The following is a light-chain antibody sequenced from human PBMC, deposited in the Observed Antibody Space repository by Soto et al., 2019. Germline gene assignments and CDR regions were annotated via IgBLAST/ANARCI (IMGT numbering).Light chain of an antibody. CDR2: AAS. V-gene: IGKV1-27*01. CDR3: QKYNSAQWT. CDR1: QGISNY. J-gene: IGKJ1*01. Sequence: DIQMTQSPSSLSASVGARVTITCRASQGISNYLAWYQQKPGTVPKLLISAASTLQTGVPSRFSGGGSGTDFTLTISSLQPEDGATYYCQKYNSAQWTCGQGTKVDIK.